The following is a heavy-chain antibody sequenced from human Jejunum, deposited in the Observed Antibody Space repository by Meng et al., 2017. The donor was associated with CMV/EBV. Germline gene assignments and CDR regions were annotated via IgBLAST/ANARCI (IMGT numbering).Heavy chain of an antibody. V-gene: IGHV1-18*04. D-gene: IGHD6-19*01. CDR1: EYPFYHHC. CDR2: ISGYNGNK. J-gene: IGHJ4*02. CDR3: ARDPSNTSGWYAYSDY. Sequence: VWMVAAGAGVKKLWASVKRSCKASEYPFYHHCIAWVRQAHGQGLEWMGWISGYNGNKHYAQKLQGRITMTTDTSTSTAYMELRSLRSDDTAVYYCARDPSNTSGWYAYSDYWGQGTLVTVSS.